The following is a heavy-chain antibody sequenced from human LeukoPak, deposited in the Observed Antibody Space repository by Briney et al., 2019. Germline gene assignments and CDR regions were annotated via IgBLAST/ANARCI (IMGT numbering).Heavy chain of an antibody. V-gene: IGHV3-7*01. D-gene: IGHD6-13*01. Sequence: HSGGSLRLSCAASGFTFSSYGMHWVRQAPGKGLEWVANIKQDGSEKYYVDSVKGRFTISRDNAKNSLYLQMNSLRAEDTAVYYWAKNGYSSNRSGFWGQGTLVNGFS. CDR1: GFTFSSYG. CDR3: AKNGYSSNRSGF. J-gene: IGHJ1*01. CDR2: IKQDGSEK.